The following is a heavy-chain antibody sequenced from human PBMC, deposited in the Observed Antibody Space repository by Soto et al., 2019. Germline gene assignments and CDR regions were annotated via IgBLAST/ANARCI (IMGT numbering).Heavy chain of an antibody. V-gene: IGHV4-30-2*01. CDR2: IYHSGST. J-gene: IGHJ4*02. D-gene: IGHD4-17*01. Sequence: PSETLSHTCAVSGGSISSGGYSWSWIRQPPGKGLEWIGYIYHSGSTYYNPSLKSRVTISVDRSKNQFSLKLSSVTAADTAVYYCARSMTTVTTNDYWGQGSLVT. CDR1: GGSISSGGYS. CDR3: ARSMTTVTTNDY.